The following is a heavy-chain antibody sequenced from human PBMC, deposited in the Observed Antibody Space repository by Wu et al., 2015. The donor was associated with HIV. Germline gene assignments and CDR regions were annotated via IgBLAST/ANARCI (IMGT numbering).Heavy chain of an antibody. CDR2: ISAYNGNT. Sequence: QVQLVQSGAEVKKPGASVKVSCKASGYTFTSYGISWVRQAPGQGLEWMGWISAYNGNTNYAQKLQGRVTMTTDTSTSTAYMELRSLRSDDTAVYYCARESPSYGYGFPSHFDYWGQGTLVTVSS. CDR1: GYTFTSYG. CDR3: ARESPSYGYGFPSHFDY. V-gene: IGHV1-18*01. D-gene: IGHD5-18*01. J-gene: IGHJ4*02.